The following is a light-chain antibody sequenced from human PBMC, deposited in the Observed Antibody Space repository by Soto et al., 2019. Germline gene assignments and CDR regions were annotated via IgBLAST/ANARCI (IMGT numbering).Light chain of an antibody. CDR2: AAS. CDR3: QQNFDITWT. J-gene: IGKJ1*01. Sequence: DVRMTQSPSSLSASVGDSVTITCRASQSISTYLNWYQQKPGRAPKVVIYAASNLQSGVPSRFSGSGSGTDFTLTIRGLQPGDSATYFCQQNFDITWTFGQGTKVEIK. V-gene: IGKV1-39*01. CDR1: QSISTY.